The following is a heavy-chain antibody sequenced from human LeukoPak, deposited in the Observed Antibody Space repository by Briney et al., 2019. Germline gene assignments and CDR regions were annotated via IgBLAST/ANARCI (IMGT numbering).Heavy chain of an antibody. CDR3: ARGLYDTSGWPLGAFDF. CDR1: GFTFRSYS. V-gene: IGHV3-21*01. J-gene: IGHJ3*01. Sequence: PGGSLRLSCAASGFTFRSYSMNWVRQAPGKGLEWVSSINSDSNYIYYADSVQGRFTISRDNAKNSLYLQMNSLRAEDTAVYFCARGLYDTSGWPLGAFDFWGQGTMVTVSS. CDR2: INSDSNYI. D-gene: IGHD6-19*01.